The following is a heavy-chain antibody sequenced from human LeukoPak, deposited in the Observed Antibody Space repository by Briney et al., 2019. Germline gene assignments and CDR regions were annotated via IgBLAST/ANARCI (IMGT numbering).Heavy chain of an antibody. V-gene: IGHV7-4-1*02. J-gene: IGHJ5*02. D-gene: IGHD6-19*01. CDR3: ARDRESSGWWDNWFDP. CDR1: GYTFTSYA. CDR2: INTNTGNP. Sequence: GASVKVSCKASGYTFTSYAMNWVRQAPGQGLEWMGWINTNTGNPTYAQGFTGRFVFSLDTSVSTAYLQISSLKAEDTAVYCCARDRESSGWWDNWFDPWGQGTLVTVSS.